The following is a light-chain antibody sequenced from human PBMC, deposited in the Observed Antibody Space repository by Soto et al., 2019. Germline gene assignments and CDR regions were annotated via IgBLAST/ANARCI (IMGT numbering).Light chain of an antibody. CDR1: RGGNSHY. J-gene: IGKJ3*01. Sequence: EIVLMQSPAPLALSPGEGATLSCRASRGGNSHYLAWYQQKPGQAARVLIFDTSRSATGVTDRFSGSGYGTDFTLTISRPEPDDFAVYYCQQYGSSQFTFGTGTKVDIK. CDR3: QQYGSSQFT. CDR2: DTS. V-gene: IGKV3-20*01.